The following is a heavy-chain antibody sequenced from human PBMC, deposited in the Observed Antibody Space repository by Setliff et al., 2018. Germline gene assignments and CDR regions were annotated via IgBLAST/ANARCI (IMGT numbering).Heavy chain of an antibody. D-gene: IGHD1-26*01. Sequence: SVKVSCKASGGTFSNFAISWVRQAPGQGFEWLGGIIPMFRTPEYAQKFQGRVTISADESRTAVYMELSSLRFDDTAVYYCARVQWEIAVKFHYNRMDVWGKGTQVTVSS. CDR2: IIPMFRTP. CDR1: GGTFSNFA. J-gene: IGHJ6*04. V-gene: IGHV1-69*13. CDR3: ARVQWEIAVKFHYNRMDV.